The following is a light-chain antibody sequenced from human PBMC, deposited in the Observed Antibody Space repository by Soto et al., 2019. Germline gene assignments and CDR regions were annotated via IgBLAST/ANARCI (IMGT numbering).Light chain of an antibody. CDR3: QQYGRSPWT. CDR1: QTLRRTY. CDR2: GAS. Sequence: IVLMQSPGTLSLSAGERATLSCRASQTLRRTYIAWEQQKPGQAPRLLFYGASSRATGIPDRFSGSGSGTDFILTISRLEPDDFAVYYCQQYGRSPWTFGQGTKVDIK. V-gene: IGKV3-20*01. J-gene: IGKJ1*01.